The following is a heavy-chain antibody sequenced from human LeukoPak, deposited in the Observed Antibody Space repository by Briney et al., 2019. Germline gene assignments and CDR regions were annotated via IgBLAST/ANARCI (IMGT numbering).Heavy chain of an antibody. CDR2: IKQDGSEK. J-gene: IGHJ4*02. CDR3: ARWGRVDH. CDR1: GFTFSRYW. Sequence: GGSLRLSCAASGFTFSRYWMSWVRQAPGKGLEWVANIKQDGSEKYYVDSVKGRFTISRDNAKNSLYLQMNSLRAEDTAVYHCARWGRVDHWGQGTLVTVYS. D-gene: IGHD3-16*01. V-gene: IGHV3-7*04.